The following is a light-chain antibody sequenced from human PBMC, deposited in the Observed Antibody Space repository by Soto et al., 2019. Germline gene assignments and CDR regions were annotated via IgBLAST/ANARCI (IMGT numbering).Light chain of an antibody. J-gene: IGLJ1*01. CDR2: EVS. V-gene: IGLV2-14*01. CDR3: SSYTSSNTYG. CDR1: SSDVGGYNY. Sequence: LTQPASVSGSPGQSITISCTGTSSDVGGYNYVSWYQQHPGKAPKLMIYEVSNRPSGVSNRFSGSKSGNTASLTISGLQAEDEADYYCSSYTSSNTYGFGTGTKVTV.